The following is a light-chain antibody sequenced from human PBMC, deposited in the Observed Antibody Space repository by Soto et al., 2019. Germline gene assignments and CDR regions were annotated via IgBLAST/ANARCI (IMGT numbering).Light chain of an antibody. J-gene: IGKJ4*01. CDR3: QQRYNWPLT. CDR2: GAS. CDR1: QSVSSS. V-gene: IGKV3-11*01. Sequence: EIVLTQSPATLSLSPGERATLSCRASQSVSSSLAWYKQKPGQAPRLLIYGASNGAAGIPARFSGTGSGTDFTLTISSLEPDEFAVYYCQQRYNWPLTFGGGTKVEIK.